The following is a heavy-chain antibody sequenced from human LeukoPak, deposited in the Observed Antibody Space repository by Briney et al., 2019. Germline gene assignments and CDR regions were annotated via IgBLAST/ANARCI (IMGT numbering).Heavy chain of an antibody. CDR3: ATRIAVAGFDY. Sequence: ASVKVSCKASGYTFTSYYMHWVRQTPGQRLEWMGWISANSGVTEYAQKFQGRVTMTRDTSISTAYMELSGLRSDDAALFYCATRIAVAGFDYWGPGTLVTVSS. V-gene: IGHV1-2*02. J-gene: IGHJ4*02. D-gene: IGHD6-19*01. CDR2: ISANSGVT. CDR1: GYTFTSYY.